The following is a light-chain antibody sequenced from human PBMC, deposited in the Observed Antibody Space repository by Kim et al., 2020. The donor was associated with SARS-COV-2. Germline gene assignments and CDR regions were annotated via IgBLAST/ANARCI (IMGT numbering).Light chain of an antibody. CDR2: WAS. CDR3: QQYYSTPLT. J-gene: IGKJ4*01. CDR1: QSVLYSSNNKNY. Sequence: ATINCKSSQSVLYSSNNKNYLAWYQQKPGQPPKLLIYWASTRESGVPDRFSGSGSGTDFTLTISSLQAEDEALYYCQQYYSTPLTFGGGTKVDIK. V-gene: IGKV4-1*01.